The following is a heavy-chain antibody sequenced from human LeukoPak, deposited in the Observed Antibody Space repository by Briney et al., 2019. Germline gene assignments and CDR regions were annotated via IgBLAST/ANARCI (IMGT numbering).Heavy chain of an antibody. V-gene: IGHV3-33*01. CDR1: GFTFSSCG. CDR3: TSDTVYTALGIDY. D-gene: IGHD5-18*01. J-gene: IGHJ4*02. CDR2: IWYDGTNK. Sequence: GRSLRLSCAASGFTFSSCGMHWVRQAPGKGLEWVAVIWYDGTNKYYADSVKGRFTISRDNSKNTLYLQINSLRAEDTAVYYCTSDTVYTALGIDYWGQGTLVTVSS.